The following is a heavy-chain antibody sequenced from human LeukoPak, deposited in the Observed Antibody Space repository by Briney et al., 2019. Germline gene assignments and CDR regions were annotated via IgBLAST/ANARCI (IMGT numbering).Heavy chain of an antibody. CDR3: AKDSTYSNTWYYFDY. Sequence: GGSLRLSCAASGFTFSSFGISWVSQAPGKGLEWVSSISGGGSSTYYADSVKGRFTISRDNSKNTVYLQMNSLRADDTAVYYCAKDSTYSNTWYYFDYWGRGTLVSVSS. CDR1: GFTFSSFG. J-gene: IGHJ4*02. D-gene: IGHD6-13*01. CDR2: ISGGGSST. V-gene: IGHV3-23*01.